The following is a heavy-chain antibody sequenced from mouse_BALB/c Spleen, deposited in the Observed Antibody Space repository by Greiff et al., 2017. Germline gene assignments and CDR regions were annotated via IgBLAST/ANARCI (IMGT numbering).Heavy chain of an antibody. Sequence: GQLQQPGAELVMPGASVKMSCKASGYTFTDYWMHWVKQRPGQGLEWIGAIDTSDSYTSYNQKFKGKATLTVDESSSTAYMQLSSLTSEDSAVYYCASTARVAMDYWGQGTSVTVSS. CDR3: ASTARVAMDY. CDR1: GYTFTDYW. V-gene: IGHV1-69*01. D-gene: IGHD3-1*01. J-gene: IGHJ4*01. CDR2: IDTSDSYT.